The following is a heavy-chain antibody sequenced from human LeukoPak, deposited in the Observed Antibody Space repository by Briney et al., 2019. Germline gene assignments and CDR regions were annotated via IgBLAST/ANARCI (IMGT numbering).Heavy chain of an antibody. J-gene: IGHJ4*02. CDR2: IYTSGST. CDR3: AREYSSSSD. D-gene: IGHD6-6*01. Sequence: PSQTLSLTCTVSGGSISSGSYYWSWIRQPAGKGLEWIGRIYTSGSTNYNPSLKSRVTISVDTSKNQFSLKLSSVTAADTAVYYCAREYSSSSDWGQGTLVTVSS. V-gene: IGHV4-61*02. CDR1: GGSISSGSYY.